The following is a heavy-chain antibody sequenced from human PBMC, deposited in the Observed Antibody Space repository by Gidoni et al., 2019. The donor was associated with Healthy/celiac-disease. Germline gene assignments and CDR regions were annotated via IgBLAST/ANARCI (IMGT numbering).Heavy chain of an antibody. CDR1: GSTFADYT. Sequence: EVQLVSSGGGVVQPGVSLRLACAVAGSTFADYTMHWVRQAPGTGLVWVSLISWDGGSKCYADSVKGRFAISRDNSKNFLYLQMNSLRTEDTALYYCAKDAGRRLLLDAFDIWGQGTMVTVSA. D-gene: IGHD3-22*01. V-gene: IGHV3-43*01. CDR3: AKDAGRRLLLDAFDI. CDR2: ISWDGGSK. J-gene: IGHJ3*02.